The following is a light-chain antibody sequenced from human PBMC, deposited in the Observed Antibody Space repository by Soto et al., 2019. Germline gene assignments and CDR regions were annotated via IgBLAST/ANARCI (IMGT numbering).Light chain of an antibody. CDR2: ATS. CDR1: QSIATF. J-gene: IGKJ1*01. CDR3: QQRSDSPQT. V-gene: IGKV1-39*01. Sequence: QMTQSPSSLSASVGDRVTITCRASQSIATFLNWYQQKLGKAPKLLIYATSNLQGGVPSRFSGSGFGTDFTLTITSLQPEDFASYYCQQRSDSPQTFGQGPKVEI.